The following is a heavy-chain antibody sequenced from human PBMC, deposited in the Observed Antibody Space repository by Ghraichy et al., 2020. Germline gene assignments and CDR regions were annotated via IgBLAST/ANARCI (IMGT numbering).Heavy chain of an antibody. CDR1: GGSISSSSYY. Sequence: SETLSLTCTVSGGSISSSSYYWGWIRQPPGKGLEWIGIIYYSGSTYYNPSLKSRVTISVDTSKNQFSLKLSSVTAADTAVYYCARHCSSTSCYTGFDYWGQGTLVTVSS. D-gene: IGHD2-2*02. V-gene: IGHV4-39*01. CDR2: IYYSGST. CDR3: ARHCSSTSCYTGFDY. J-gene: IGHJ4*02.